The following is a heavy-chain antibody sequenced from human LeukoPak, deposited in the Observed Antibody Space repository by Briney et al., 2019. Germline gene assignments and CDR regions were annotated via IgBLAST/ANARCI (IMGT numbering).Heavy chain of an antibody. V-gene: IGHV1-18*01. CDR1: GYNFNNYG. CDR3: ARGDRAFDV. J-gene: IGHJ3*01. CDR2: ISTDNGDT. D-gene: IGHD2-21*02. Sequence: ASVKVSCKASGYNFNNYGIAWVRQAPGQGLEWTGRISTDNGDTTYAQKFQGRVTMTTDTISTTVYMELRSLRFDDTAVYHCARGDRAFDVWGQETMVTVSS.